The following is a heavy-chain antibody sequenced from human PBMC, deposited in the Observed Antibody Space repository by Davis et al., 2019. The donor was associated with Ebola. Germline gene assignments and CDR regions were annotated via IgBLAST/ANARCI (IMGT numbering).Heavy chain of an antibody. CDR2: ISMSGSTA. CDR1: GFIFSKWG. CDR3: VQGTTACRA. Sequence: PGGSLRLSCAASGFIFSKWGMTWVRQASGKGLECVAAISMSGSTADYADSVKGRFTIFRDNSKNMLYLQMNSLTAEDPAVYYCVQGTTACRAWGQGTLVTVSS. J-gene: IGHJ4*02. V-gene: IGHV3-23*01. D-gene: IGHD1-26*01.